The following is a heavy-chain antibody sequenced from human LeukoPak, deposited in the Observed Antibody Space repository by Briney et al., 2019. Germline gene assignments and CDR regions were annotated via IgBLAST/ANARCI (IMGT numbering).Heavy chain of an antibody. D-gene: IGHD2-2*01. CDR2: ISYDGSNK. CDR3: AKESRYCSSTSCYLGIYYYYGMDV. J-gene: IGHJ6*02. V-gene: IGHV3-30-3*01. Sequence: GRSLRLSCAASGFTFSSYAMHWVRQAPGKGLEWVAVISYDGSNKYYADSVKGRFTISRDNSKNTLYLQMNSLRAEDTAVYYCAKESRYCSSTSCYLGIYYYYGMDVWGQGTTVTVSS. CDR1: GFTFSSYA.